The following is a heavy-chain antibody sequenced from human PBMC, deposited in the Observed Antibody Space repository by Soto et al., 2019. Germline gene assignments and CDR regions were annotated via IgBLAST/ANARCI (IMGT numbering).Heavy chain of an antibody. CDR1: GGTFSSYI. J-gene: IGHJ4*02. CDR2: IIPVLGIA. Sequence: QVQLVQSGAEVKKPGSSVKVSCKASGGTFSSYIISWVRQAPGQGLEWMGRIIPVLGIADYAQKFQGRVRSTADKSTSTAYMELSSLRSEDTAVYYCAREEDTLGYYFDYWGQGTLVTVSS. D-gene: IGHD3-16*01. CDR3: AREEDTLGYYFDY. V-gene: IGHV1-69*08.